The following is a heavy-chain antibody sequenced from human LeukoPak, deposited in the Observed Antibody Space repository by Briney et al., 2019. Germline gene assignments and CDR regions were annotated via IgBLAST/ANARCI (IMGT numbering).Heavy chain of an antibody. CDR2: IKSDGSST. CDR3: ARDPVGGRPDY. V-gene: IGHV3-74*01. Sequence: GGSLRLSCVASGFTFSTYWMHWVRQAPGKGLVWVSRIKSDGSSTIYADSVKDRFTISRDNAKNTLYLQMNSLRDEDTAVYYCARDPVGGRPDYWGQGTLVTVSS. CDR1: GFTFSTYW. D-gene: IGHD1-26*01. J-gene: IGHJ4*02.